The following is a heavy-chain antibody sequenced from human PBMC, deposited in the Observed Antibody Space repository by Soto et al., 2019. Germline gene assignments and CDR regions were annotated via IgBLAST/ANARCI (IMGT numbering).Heavy chain of an antibody. D-gene: IGHD3-16*01. CDR3: ARLEGDPQY. CDR2: IYSGGST. CDR1: GLTVSSKY. J-gene: IGHJ4*02. V-gene: IGHV3-53*02. Sequence: EVQLVETGGGLIQPGGSLRLSCAASGLTVSSKYMSWVRQAPGKGLEWVSVIYSGGSTYYADSVKGRFIISRDDSKNTLHLQMSRLIAEATAVYYCARLEGDPQYWGQGTLVTVSS.